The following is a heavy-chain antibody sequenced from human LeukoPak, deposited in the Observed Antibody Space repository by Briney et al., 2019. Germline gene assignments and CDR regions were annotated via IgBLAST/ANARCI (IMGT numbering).Heavy chain of an antibody. Sequence: PSETLSLTCIVSGYSISSGYYWGWIRQPPGKGLEWIGSIYHSGSTYYNPSLKSRVTISVDTSKNQFSLKLSSVTAADTAVYYCARDNWNYVFDDYWGQGTLVTVSS. J-gene: IGHJ4*02. CDR3: ARDNWNYVFDDY. CDR2: IYHSGST. CDR1: GYSISSGYY. D-gene: IGHD1-7*01. V-gene: IGHV4-38-2*02.